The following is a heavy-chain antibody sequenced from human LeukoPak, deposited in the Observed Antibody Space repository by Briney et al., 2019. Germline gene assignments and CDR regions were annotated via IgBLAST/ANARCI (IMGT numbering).Heavy chain of an antibody. CDR1: GGSISSGSDY. CDR3: ARGSPLYSRTGALDY. D-gene: IGHD6-13*01. Sequence: PSETLSLTCTVSGGSISSGSDYWSWIRQPPGKGLEWIGYIYCSGSTNYNPSLKSRVTISVDTSKNQFSLKLSSVTAADTAVYYCARGSPLYSRTGALDYWGQGTLVTVSS. V-gene: IGHV4-61*01. CDR2: IYCSGST. J-gene: IGHJ4*02.